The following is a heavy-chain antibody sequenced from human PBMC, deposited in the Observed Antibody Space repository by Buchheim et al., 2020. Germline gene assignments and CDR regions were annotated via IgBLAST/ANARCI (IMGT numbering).Heavy chain of an antibody. Sequence: EVQLLESGGGLVQPGGSLRLSCAASGFTFGSYGMTWVRQAPGKGLEWVSAIDGSGDGTFYADSVKGRFTISRDNSKNTLHLQMSSLRAEDTAIYYCAARSDYWGQGTL. CDR2: IDGSGDGT. CDR3: AARSDY. J-gene: IGHJ4*02. V-gene: IGHV3-23*01. CDR1: GFTFGSYG.